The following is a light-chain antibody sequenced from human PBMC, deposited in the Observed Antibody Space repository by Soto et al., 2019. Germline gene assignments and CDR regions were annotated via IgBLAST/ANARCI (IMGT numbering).Light chain of an antibody. CDR2: DVS. Sequence: QSVLTQPASVSGSPGQSITISCTGTSSDVGGYNYVSWYQQHPGEAPKIIIYDVSSRPSGVSYRFSGSKSGNTASLTISGLQSEDEADYYCSSYTSSTFGVFGTGTKATVL. CDR1: SSDVGGYNY. J-gene: IGLJ1*01. CDR3: SSYTSSTFGV. V-gene: IGLV2-14*03.